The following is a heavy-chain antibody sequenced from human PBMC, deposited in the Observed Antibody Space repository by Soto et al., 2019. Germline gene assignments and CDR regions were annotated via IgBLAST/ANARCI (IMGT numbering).Heavy chain of an antibody. CDR1: GGSINSRTNY. CDR3: ARHGSSSWLGMVYYGMDV. V-gene: IGHV4-39*01. J-gene: IGHJ6*02. Sequence: SETLSLTCTVSGGSINSRTNYWGWIRQPPGEGLEWIGKIYYSGSTNYNPSLKSRVTISVDTSKNQFSLKLSSVTAADTAVYYCARHGSSSWLGMVYYGMDVWGQGTTVTVSS. D-gene: IGHD6-13*01. CDR2: IYYSGST.